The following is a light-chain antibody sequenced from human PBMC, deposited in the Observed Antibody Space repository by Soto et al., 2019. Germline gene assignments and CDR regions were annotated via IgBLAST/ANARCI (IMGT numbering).Light chain of an antibody. V-gene: IGLV1-47*01. CDR1: SSNIGSNY. CDR3: AAWDDSLSGYV. CDR2: RNN. J-gene: IGLJ1*01. Sequence: QSVLTQPPSVSGTPGQRVTISCSGSSSNIGSNYVYWYQQLPGTAPKLLIYRNNQRPSGVPDRFSGSKSGTSASLAISGLRSEDEADYYCAAWDDSLSGYVFGTRTKVTVL.